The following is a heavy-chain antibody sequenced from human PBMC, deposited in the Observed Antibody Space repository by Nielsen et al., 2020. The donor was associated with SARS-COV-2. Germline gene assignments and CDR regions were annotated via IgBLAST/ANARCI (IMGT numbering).Heavy chain of an antibody. J-gene: IGHJ6*02. Sequence: GGSLRLSCTASGFTFGDYAMSWVRQAPGKGLEWVGFIRSKAYGGTTEYAASAKGRFTISRDDSKSIAYLQMNSLKTEDTAVYYCTRYGDYVFYYYYGMDVWGQGTTVTVSS. CDR2: IRSKAYGGTT. CDR3: TRYGDYVFYYYYGMDV. D-gene: IGHD4-17*01. V-gene: IGHV3-49*04. CDR1: GFTFGDYA.